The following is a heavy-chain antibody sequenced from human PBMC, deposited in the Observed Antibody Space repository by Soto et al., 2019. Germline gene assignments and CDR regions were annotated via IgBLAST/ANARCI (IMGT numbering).Heavy chain of an antibody. Sequence: LSDRLALTYNCSGCANRVSIYNLCYHLHPPGKGLEWIGSIYYSGSTYYNPSLKSRVTISVDTYKNQFSLKLSSVTAADTAVYYCAGKEDYCWTGSKAGFVTWGPGTLV. CDR2: IYYSGST. D-gene: IGHD3-3*01. CDR1: GCANRVSIYN. CDR3: AGKEDYCWTGSKAGFVT. J-gene: IGHJ4*02. V-gene: IGHV4-39*01.